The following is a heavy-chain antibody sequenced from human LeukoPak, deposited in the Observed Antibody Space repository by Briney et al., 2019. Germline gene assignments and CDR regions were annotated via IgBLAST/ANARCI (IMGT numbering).Heavy chain of an antibody. J-gene: IGHJ4*02. Sequence: SETLSLTCAVYGGSFSGYYWSWIRQPPGKGLEWIGEINHSGSTNYNPSLKSRVTISVDTSKNQFSLKLSSVTAADTAVYYCARAYMRRADYWGQGTLVTVSS. V-gene: IGHV4-34*01. CDR2: INHSGST. CDR1: GGSFSGYY. D-gene: IGHD2-2*01. CDR3: ARAYMRRADY.